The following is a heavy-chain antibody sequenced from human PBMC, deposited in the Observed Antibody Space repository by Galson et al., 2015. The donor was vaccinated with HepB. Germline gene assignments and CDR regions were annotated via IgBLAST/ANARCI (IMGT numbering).Heavy chain of an antibody. Sequence: SLRLSCAASGFTFGDYVMSWVRQAPGKGLEWVGFIRSKTYGGTTEYAASVKGRFTISRDDSKSTVYLQMNSLKTEDTAVYYCTRDGGGYWYGGFDYWGQGTLVTVSS. CDR3: TRDGGGYWYGGFDY. J-gene: IGHJ4*02. V-gene: IGHV3-49*04. CDR2: IRSKTYGGTT. D-gene: IGHD5-18*01. CDR1: GFTFGDYV.